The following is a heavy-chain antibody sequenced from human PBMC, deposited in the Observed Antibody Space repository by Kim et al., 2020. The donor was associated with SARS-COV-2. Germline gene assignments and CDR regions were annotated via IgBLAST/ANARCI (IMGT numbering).Heavy chain of an antibody. CDR3: ARDEAYCGGDCYTAFDY. CDR2: TYYRSKWYN. V-gene: IGHV6-1*01. D-gene: IGHD2-21*02. Sequence: SQTLSLICAISGDSVSSNSTAWNWIRQSPSRGLEWLGRTYYRSKWYNDYAVSVKSRITINPDTSKNQFSLQLNSVTPEDTAVYYCARDEAYCGGDCYTAFDYWGQGTLVTISS. J-gene: IGHJ4*02. CDR1: GDSVSSNSTA.